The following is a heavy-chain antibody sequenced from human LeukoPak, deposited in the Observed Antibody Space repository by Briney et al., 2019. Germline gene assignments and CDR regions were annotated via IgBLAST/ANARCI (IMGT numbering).Heavy chain of an antibody. V-gene: IGHV1-69*04. CDR3: ARGDGDYFFYYYYMDV. J-gene: IGHJ6*03. CDR1: GGTFSSYA. Sequence: ASVKVSCKASGGTFSSYAISWVRQAPGQGLEWMGRIIPILGIANYAQKSQGRVTITADKSTSTAYMGLSSLRSEDTAVYYCARGDGDYFFYYYYMDVWGKGTTVTVSS. D-gene: IGHD4-17*01. CDR2: IIPILGIA.